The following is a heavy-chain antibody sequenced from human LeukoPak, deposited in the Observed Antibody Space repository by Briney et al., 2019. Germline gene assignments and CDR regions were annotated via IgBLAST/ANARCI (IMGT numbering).Heavy chain of an antibody. V-gene: IGHV4-59*01. CDR3: ARDRGGSYPGWLDP. Sequence: PSETLSLTCTVSGGSISSYYWSWIRQPPGKGLEWIGYIYYSGSTNYNPSLKSRVTISVDTSKNQFSLKLSSVTAADTAVYYCARDRGGSYPGWLDPWGQGTLVTVSS. CDR1: GGSISSYY. D-gene: IGHD1-26*01. J-gene: IGHJ5*02. CDR2: IYYSGST.